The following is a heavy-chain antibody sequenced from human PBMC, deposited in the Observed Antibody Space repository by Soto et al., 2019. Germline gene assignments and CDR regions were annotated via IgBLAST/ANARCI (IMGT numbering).Heavy chain of an antibody. V-gene: IGHV3-23*01. Sequence: GGPRLSCAASGFTFSSYAMSWVRQAPGKGLEWVSAISGSGGSTYYADSVKGRFTISRDNSKNTLYLQMNSLRAEDTAVYYCAKGSASTRPYYFDYWGQGILVTVSS. J-gene: IGHJ4*02. D-gene: IGHD6-6*01. CDR1: GFTFSSYA. CDR2: ISGSGGST. CDR3: AKGSASTRPYYFDY.